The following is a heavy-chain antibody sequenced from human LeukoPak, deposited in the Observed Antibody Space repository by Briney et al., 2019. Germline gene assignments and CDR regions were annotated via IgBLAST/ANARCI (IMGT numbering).Heavy chain of an antibody. CDR2: INAGNGNT. Sequence: ASVKVSCKASGYTFTSYAMHWVRQAPGQRLEWMGWINAGNGNTKYSQKFQGRVTITRDTSASTAYMELSSLRSEDTAVYYCARGDLIAAAGEDYYYYGMDVWGQGTMVTVSS. CDR1: GYTFTSYA. J-gene: IGHJ6*02. D-gene: IGHD6-13*01. CDR3: ARGDLIAAAGEDYYYYGMDV. V-gene: IGHV1-3*01.